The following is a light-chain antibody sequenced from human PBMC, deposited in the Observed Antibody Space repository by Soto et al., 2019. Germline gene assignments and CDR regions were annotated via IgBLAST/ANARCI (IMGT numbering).Light chain of an antibody. Sequence: EIVLTQSPGTLSLSPGERATLSCRASQSVSSSYLAWYQQKPGQAPRLLIYGASSRATAIPDRFSGSGCVTDFTLAICSMEPEDGAVYDDQQYGSSPPFACGPGTKVDIK. CDR2: GAS. CDR1: QSVSSSY. J-gene: IGKJ3*01. V-gene: IGKV3-20*01. CDR3: QQYGSSPPFA.